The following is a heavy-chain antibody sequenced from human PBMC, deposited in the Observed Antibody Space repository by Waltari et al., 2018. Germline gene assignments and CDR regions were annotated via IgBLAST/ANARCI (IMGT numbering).Heavy chain of an antibody. Sequence: EVQLVESGGGLVQPGGSLRLSCAASGFTFSSYSMNWVRQAPGKGLEWVSYISSSSSTVYYGDSVKGRFHISRDNAKNSLFLQMNSLRAEDTAVYYCARDARIVGATHAFDIWGQGTMVTVSS. V-gene: IGHV3-48*01. CDR1: GFTFSSYS. J-gene: IGHJ3*02. D-gene: IGHD1-26*01. CDR2: ISSSSSTV. CDR3: ARDARIVGATHAFDI.